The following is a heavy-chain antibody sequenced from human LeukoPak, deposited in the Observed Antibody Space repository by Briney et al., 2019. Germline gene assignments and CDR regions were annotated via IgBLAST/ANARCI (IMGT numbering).Heavy chain of an antibody. CDR1: GYSISSGYY. Sequence: PSETLSLTCAVSGYSISSGYYWGWIRQPPGKGLEWIGSIYHGGSTYYNPSLKSRVTISVDTSKNQFSLKLSSVTAADTAVYYCARHTMVRGVIIGPVDYWGQGTLVTVSS. D-gene: IGHD3-10*01. CDR2: IYHGGST. J-gene: IGHJ4*02. V-gene: IGHV4-38-2*01. CDR3: ARHTMVRGVIIGPVDY.